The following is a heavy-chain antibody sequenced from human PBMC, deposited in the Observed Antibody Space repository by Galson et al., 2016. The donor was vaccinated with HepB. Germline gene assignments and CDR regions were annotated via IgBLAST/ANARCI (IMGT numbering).Heavy chain of an antibody. CDR2: VSGSGDNT. J-gene: IGHJ4*02. CDR1: GFTFADYL. V-gene: IGHV3-23*01. Sequence: SLRLSCAASGFTFADYLMSWVRQAPGKGLEWVSAVSGSGDNTYYADSVKGRFTISRDNSRNTVYVQINSLRAEDTAIYYCTMISWSTSSGFGFWGQGTRVTVSS. D-gene: IGHD3-22*01. CDR3: TMISWSTSSGFGF.